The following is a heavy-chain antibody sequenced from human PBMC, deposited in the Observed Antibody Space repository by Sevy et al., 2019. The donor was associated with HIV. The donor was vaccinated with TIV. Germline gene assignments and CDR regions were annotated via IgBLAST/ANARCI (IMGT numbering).Heavy chain of an antibody. CDR2: MNPNSGNT. J-gene: IGHJ4*02. V-gene: IGHV1-8*01. Sequence: ASVKVSCKASGYTFTSYDINWVRQATGQGLEWMGWMNPNSGNTGYAQKFQGRVTMTRNTSISTAYMELSSLKSEDTAVYYCARGPGDYPKGYFDYWGQGTLVTVSS. CDR3: ARGPGDYPKGYFDY. CDR1: GYTFTSYD. D-gene: IGHD4-17*01.